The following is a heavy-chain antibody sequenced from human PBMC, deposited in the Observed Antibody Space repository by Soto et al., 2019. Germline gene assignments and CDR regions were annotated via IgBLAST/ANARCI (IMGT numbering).Heavy chain of an antibody. Sequence: GESLKISCKGSGYSFTSYWIGWVRQMPGKGLEWMGIIYPGDSDTRYSPSFQGQVTISADKSISTAYLQWSSLKASDTAMYYCERHEGTDRYYYYMDVWGKGTTVNVSS. V-gene: IGHV5-51*01. CDR2: IYPGDSDT. J-gene: IGHJ6*03. CDR3: ERHEGTDRYYYYMDV. D-gene: IGHD1-1*01. CDR1: GYSFTSYW.